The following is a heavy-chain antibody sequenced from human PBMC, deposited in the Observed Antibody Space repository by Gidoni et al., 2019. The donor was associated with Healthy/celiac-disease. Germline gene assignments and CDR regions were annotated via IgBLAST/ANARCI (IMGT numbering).Heavy chain of an antibody. CDR3: AIGGYSYGFDN. CDR1: GFTFSSYA. CDR2: ISYDGSNK. J-gene: IGHJ5*02. Sequence: QVQLVESGGGVVQPGRSLRLSCEASGFTFSSYAMHWVRQAPGKGLEWVAVISYDGSNKYYADSVKGRFTISRDNSKNTLYLQMNSLRAEDTAVYYCAIGGYSYGFDNWGQGTLVTVSS. V-gene: IGHV3-30-3*01. D-gene: IGHD5-18*01.